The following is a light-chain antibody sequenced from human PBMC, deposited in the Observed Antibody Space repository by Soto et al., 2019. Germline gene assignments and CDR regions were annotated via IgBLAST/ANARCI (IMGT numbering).Light chain of an antibody. Sequence: QTVVTQEPSFSVSPGGTVTLTCGLTSGSVSTRNYPSWYQQIPGQAPRTLIYNTNTRSSGVPDRFSGSILGNKAALTITGAQAEYESDCYCVLYVGSGIHWVFGGGTKLTVL. CDR3: VLYVGSGIHWV. CDR1: SGSVSTRNY. J-gene: IGLJ3*02. CDR2: NTN. V-gene: IGLV8-61*01.